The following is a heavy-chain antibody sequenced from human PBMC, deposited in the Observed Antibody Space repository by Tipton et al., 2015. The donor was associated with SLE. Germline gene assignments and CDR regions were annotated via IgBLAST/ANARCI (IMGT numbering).Heavy chain of an antibody. J-gene: IGHJ4*02. V-gene: IGHV4-59*08. CDR1: VGSFSGYY. Sequence: TLSLTCAVYVGSFSGYYWSWIRQPPGKGLEWIGYIYYSGSTNYNPSLKSRVTISVDTSKNQFSLKLSSVTAADTAVYYCARIPDPTVTYYFDYWGQGTLVTVSS. CDR3: ARIPDPTVTYYFDY. CDR2: IYYSGST. D-gene: IGHD4-17*01.